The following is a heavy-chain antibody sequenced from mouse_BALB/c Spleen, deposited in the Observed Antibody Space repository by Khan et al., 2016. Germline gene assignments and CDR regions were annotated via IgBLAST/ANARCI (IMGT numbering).Heavy chain of an antibody. CDR1: GYTFTNYG. D-gene: IGHD2-14*01. CDR3: TAYYRDAIDY. V-gene: IGHV9-3-1*01. Sequence: QIQLVQSGPELKKPGETVKISCKASGYTFTNYGMNWVQQAPGKGLKWMGWINTYTGEPTYADDFKGRFAFSLETSASTAYLQINNLKNEDTATYFCTAYYRDAIDYWGQGTSVTVSS. J-gene: IGHJ4*01. CDR2: INTYTGEP.